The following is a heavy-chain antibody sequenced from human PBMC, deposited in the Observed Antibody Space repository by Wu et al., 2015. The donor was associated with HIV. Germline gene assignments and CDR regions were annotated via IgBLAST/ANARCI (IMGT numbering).Heavy chain of an antibody. D-gene: IGHD3-10*01. CDR1: GYTFTSYY. CDR3: ARAPNKWFGEVLHYYYYMDV. CDR2: INPSGGST. Sequence: QVQLVQSGAEVKKPGASVKVSCKASGYTFTSYYMHWVRQAPGQGLEWMGIINPSGGSTSYAQKFQGRVTMTRDTSTSTVYMELSSLRSEDTAVYYCARAPNKWFGEVLHYYYYMDVWGRGTTVTVSS. J-gene: IGHJ6*03. V-gene: IGHV1-46*01.